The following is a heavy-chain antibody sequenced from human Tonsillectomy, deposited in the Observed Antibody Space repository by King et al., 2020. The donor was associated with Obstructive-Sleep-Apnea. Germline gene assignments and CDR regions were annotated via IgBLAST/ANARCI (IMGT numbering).Heavy chain of an antibody. D-gene: IGHD3-22*01. J-gene: IGHJ4*02. CDR3: AKDRGDITMIVVVSTRRVGGIDY. CDR2: ISGSGGST. Sequence: VQLVESGGGLVQPGGSLRLSCAASGFTFSSYAMSWVRQAPGKGLEWVSAISGSGGSTYYADSVKGRFTISRDNSKNTLCLQMNSLRAEDTAVYYCAKDRGDITMIVVVSTRRVGGIDYCGQGTLVTVSS. V-gene: IGHV3-23*04. CDR1: GFTFSSYA.